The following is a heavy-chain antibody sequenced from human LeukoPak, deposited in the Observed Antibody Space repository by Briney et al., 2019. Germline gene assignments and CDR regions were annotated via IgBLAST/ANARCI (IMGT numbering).Heavy chain of an antibody. CDR1: GFTFSSYA. V-gene: IGHV3-23*01. CDR2: ISHSGAST. J-gene: IGHJ3*02. D-gene: IGHD2-15*01. Sequence: GGSLRLSCAASGFTFSSYAMSWVRQAPGKGLEWVSAISHSGASTYYADSVKGRFTISRDNSKNTLYLQMNSLRAEDTAVYYCAKSVAPYCSGGSCFDAFDIWGQGTMVTVSS. CDR3: AKSVAPYCSGGSCFDAFDI.